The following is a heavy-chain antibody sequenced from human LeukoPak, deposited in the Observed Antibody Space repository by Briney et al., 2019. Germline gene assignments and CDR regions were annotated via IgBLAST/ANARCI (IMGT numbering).Heavy chain of an antibody. CDR1: SGSISSGNYY. CDR2: IYYSGST. J-gene: IGHJ5*02. CDR3: ARADGNYYGWFDP. Sequence: SETLSLTCTVSSGSISSGNYYWSWIRQPPGKGLEWIGYIYYSGSTYYNPSLRSRVTISVDTSKNQFSLNLSSVTAADTAVYFCARADGNYYGWFDPWGQGTLVTVS. V-gene: IGHV4-30-4*08. D-gene: IGHD1-26*01.